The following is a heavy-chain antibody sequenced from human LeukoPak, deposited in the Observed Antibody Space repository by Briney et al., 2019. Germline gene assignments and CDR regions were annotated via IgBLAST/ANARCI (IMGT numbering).Heavy chain of an antibody. CDR2: IGTAGDT. Sequence: GGSLRLSCAASGFTFSSYDMHWVRQATGKGLEWVSAIGTAGDTYYPGSVKGRFTISRENAKNPLYLQMNSLRAGDTAVYYCAREWRGGDYPYYYYYGMDVWGQGTTVTVSS. CDR1: GFTFSSYD. CDR3: AREWRGGDYPYYYYYGMDV. V-gene: IGHV3-13*04. J-gene: IGHJ6*02. D-gene: IGHD4-17*01.